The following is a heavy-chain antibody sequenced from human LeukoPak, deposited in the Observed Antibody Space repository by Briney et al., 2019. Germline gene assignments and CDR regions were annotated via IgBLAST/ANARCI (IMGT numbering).Heavy chain of an antibody. CDR1: GYRFTSYW. CDR3: ATSLTEDTGIDY. CDR2: IYPGDSAT. J-gene: IGHJ4*02. D-gene: IGHD5-18*01. V-gene: IGHV5-51*01. Sequence: GESLKISCKSSGYRFTSYWIGWVRQMPGKGLEWMGIIYPGDSATRYSPSFQGQITISADKTISTAYLQWSSLKASDTAVYYCATSLTEDTGIDYWGQGTLVTVSS.